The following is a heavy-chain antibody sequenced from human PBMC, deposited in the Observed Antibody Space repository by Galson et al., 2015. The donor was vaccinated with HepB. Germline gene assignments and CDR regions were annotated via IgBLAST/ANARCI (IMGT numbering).Heavy chain of an antibody. CDR2: ISYDGSNK. Sequence: SLRLSCAASGFTFSSYGMHWVRQAPGKGLEWVAVISYDGSNKYYADSVKGRFTISRDNSKNTLYLQMNSLRAEDTAVYYCAKDSGYYDSSGYYSTGMDVWGQGTTVTVSS. D-gene: IGHD3-22*01. CDR3: AKDSGYYDSSGYYSTGMDV. J-gene: IGHJ6*02. CDR1: GFTFSSYG. V-gene: IGHV3-30*18.